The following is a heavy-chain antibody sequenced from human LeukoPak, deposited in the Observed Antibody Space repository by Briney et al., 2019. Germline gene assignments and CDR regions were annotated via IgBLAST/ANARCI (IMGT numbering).Heavy chain of an antibody. D-gene: IGHD6-13*01. V-gene: IGHV4-34*01. J-gene: IGHJ4*02. CDR2: INHSGST. CDR3: ARLSIAAAGTGYFDY. CDR1: GGSFSGYY. Sequence: SETLSLTCAVYGGSFSGYYWSWIRQPPGKGLEWIGEINHSGSTNYNPSLKSRVTISVDTSKNQFSLKLSSVTAADTAVYYCARLSIAAAGTGYFDYWGQGTLVTVSS.